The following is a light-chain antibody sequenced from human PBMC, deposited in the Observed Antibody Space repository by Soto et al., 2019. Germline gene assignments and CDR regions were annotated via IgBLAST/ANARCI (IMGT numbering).Light chain of an antibody. CDR3: YSYTSSNTPV. CDR2: EVS. V-gene: IGLV2-14*01. J-gene: IGLJ3*02. CDR1: SRDVGGYNY. Sequence: QSALTQPASVSGSPGQSITISCTGTSRDVGGYNYVSWYQQYPGTAPKLMIYEVSNRPSGVSNRFSGSKSANTASLTISGLQAEDEADYYCYSYTSSNTPVFGGGTKLTVL.